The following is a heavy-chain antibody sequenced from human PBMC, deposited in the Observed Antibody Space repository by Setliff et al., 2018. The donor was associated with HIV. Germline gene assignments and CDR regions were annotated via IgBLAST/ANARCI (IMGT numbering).Heavy chain of an antibody. D-gene: IGHD5-18*01. CDR1: GGSISSSTYY. V-gene: IGHV4-39*07. CDR2: ISYGGGT. CDR3: ARDRYTYAYLDY. J-gene: IGHJ4*02. Sequence: SETLSLTCTVSGGSISSSTYYWGWIRQPPGKGLEWIGRISYGGGTHYNPSLRSRVIISMDTSKNQFSLKLSSVTAADTAVYYCARDRYTYAYLDYWGQGTLVTVSS.